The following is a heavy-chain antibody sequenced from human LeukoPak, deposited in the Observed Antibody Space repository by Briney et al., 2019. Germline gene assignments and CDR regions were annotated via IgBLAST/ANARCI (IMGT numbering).Heavy chain of an antibody. CDR3: ARLLMVYERYFDY. V-gene: IGHV4-38-2*01. Sequence: PSETLSPTCAVSGYSISGGYYWGWIRQPPGKGLEWIGSIYHSGSTYYNPSLKSRVTISVDTSKNQFSLKLSSVTAADTAVYYCARLLMVYERYFDYWGQGTLVTVSS. CDR1: GYSISGGYY. D-gene: IGHD2-8*01. J-gene: IGHJ4*02. CDR2: IYHSGST.